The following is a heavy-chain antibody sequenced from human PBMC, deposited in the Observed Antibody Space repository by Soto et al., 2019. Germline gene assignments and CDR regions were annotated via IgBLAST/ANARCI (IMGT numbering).Heavy chain of an antibody. Sequence: QVQLQESGPGLVKPSETLSPTCTVSGGSVSSGSYYWSWIRQPPGKGLEWIGYIYYSGSTNYNPSLKSRVTISVDTSKNQFSLKLSSVTAADTAVYYCARDRGSSGWYPFPDYRGQGTLVTVSS. V-gene: IGHV4-61*01. J-gene: IGHJ4*02. CDR2: IYYSGST. D-gene: IGHD6-19*01. CDR1: GGSVSSGSYY. CDR3: ARDRGSSGWYPFPDY.